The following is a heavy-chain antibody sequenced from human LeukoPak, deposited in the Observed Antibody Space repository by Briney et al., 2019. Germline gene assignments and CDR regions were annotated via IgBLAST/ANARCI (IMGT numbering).Heavy chain of an antibody. CDR3: ARELYYYDSSGYSDY. Sequence: SETLSLTCAVSGGSISSSNWWSWVRQPPGKGLEWIGEIYHSGSTNYNPSLKSRVTISVDKSKNQFSLKLSSVTAADTAVYYCARELYYYDSSGYSDYWGQGTLVTVSS. CDR1: GGSISSSNW. D-gene: IGHD3-22*01. J-gene: IGHJ4*02. CDR2: IYHSGST. V-gene: IGHV4-4*02.